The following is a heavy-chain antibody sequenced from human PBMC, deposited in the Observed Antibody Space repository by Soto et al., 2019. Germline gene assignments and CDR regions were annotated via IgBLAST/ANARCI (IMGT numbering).Heavy chain of an antibody. Sequence: SETLSLTCAVYGGSFSGYYWSWIRQPPGKGLEWIGEINHSGSTNYNPSLKSRVTISVDTSKNQFSLKLSSVTAADTAVYYCARGVLLWFGELSGAFDIWGQGTMVTVSS. CDR2: INHSGST. CDR3: ARGVLLWFGELSGAFDI. D-gene: IGHD3-10*01. CDR1: GGSFSGYY. V-gene: IGHV4-34*01. J-gene: IGHJ3*02.